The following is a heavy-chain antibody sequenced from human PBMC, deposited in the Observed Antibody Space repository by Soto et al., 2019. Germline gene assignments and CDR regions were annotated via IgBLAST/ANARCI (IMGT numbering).Heavy chain of an antibody. D-gene: IGHD6-19*01. CDR2: IWYDGSNN. CDR3: ARGGYSRVWYRGDYFDY. J-gene: IGHJ4*02. V-gene: IGHV3-33*01. CDR1: GFTFSSYG. Sequence: QVQLVESGGGVVQPGRSLRLSCAASGFTFSSYGMHWVRQAPGKGLEWVAVIWYDGSNNYYADSVKGRFTISRDNSKNTLYLQMNSLRAEDTAVYYCARGGYSRVWYRGDYFDYWGQGTLVTVSS.